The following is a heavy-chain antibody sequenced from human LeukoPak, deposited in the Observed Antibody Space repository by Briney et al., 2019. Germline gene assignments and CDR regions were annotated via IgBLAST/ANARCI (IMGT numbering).Heavy chain of an antibody. Sequence: PGGSLRLSCAASRFTFSNAWMSWVRQAPGKGLEWVGRIKSKTDGETTGYAAPVKGRFTISRDDSKNTLYLQMNSLKTEDTAVYYCTTPTLWGQGTLVTVSS. CDR1: RFTFSNAW. CDR2: IKSKTDGETT. CDR3: TTPTL. J-gene: IGHJ4*02. V-gene: IGHV3-15*01.